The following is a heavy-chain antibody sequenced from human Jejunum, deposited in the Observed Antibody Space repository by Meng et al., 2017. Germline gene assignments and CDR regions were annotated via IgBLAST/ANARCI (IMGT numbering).Heavy chain of an antibody. CDR2: MKQDGSDI. J-gene: IGHJ4*01. CDR3: ARSGSSSSWYFDY. D-gene: IGHD6-13*01. V-gene: IGHV3-7*01. CDR1: GFTFVTYW. Sequence: GGSLRLSCAASGFTFVTYWMAWVRQTPGKGLEWVASMKQDGSDIYYVDSVKGRFSISRNSAENSLYLQINSLTVEDTGVYYCARSGSSSSWYFDYWGQGTLVTVSS.